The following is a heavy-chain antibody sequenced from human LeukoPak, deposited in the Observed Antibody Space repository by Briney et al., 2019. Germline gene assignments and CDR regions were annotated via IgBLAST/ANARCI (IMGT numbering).Heavy chain of an antibody. Sequence: GRSLRLSCAASGFTFSSYGMHWVRQAPGKGLEWVAVIWYDGSNKYYADSVKGRFTISRDNSKNTLYLQMNSLRAEDTAVYYCARGGGSGLYYYYYYGMGVWGQGTTVTVSS. V-gene: IGHV3-33*01. J-gene: IGHJ6*02. CDR2: IWYDGSNK. D-gene: IGHD2-15*01. CDR1: GFTFSSYG. CDR3: ARGGGSGLYYYYYYGMGV.